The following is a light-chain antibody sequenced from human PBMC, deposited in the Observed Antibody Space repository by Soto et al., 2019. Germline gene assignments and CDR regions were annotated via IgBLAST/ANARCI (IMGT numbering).Light chain of an antibody. CDR2: LGS. Sequence: IVMTQSPLSLTVTPGEPASISCRSSQSLLHSSGDNYLDLYLQRPGQSPQLLIYLGSNRASGVPDRLSGSGSGTDLTLKISRVEADDVGVYYCMQALQTPRTFGQGTKVEIK. V-gene: IGKV2-28*01. J-gene: IGKJ1*01. CDR3: MQALQTPRT. CDR1: QSLLHSSGDNY.